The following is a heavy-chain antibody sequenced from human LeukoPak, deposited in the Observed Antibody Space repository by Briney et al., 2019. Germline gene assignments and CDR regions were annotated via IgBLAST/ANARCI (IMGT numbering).Heavy chain of an antibody. D-gene: IGHD5-24*01. V-gene: IGHV3-23*01. CDR3: ARDIRWLQSDDAFDI. Sequence: GGSLRLSCAASGFTFTSYSMNWVRQAPGKGLEWVSTISGGGGSTYYAGSVKGRFTISRDNSKNTPYLQMNSLRAEDTAVYYCARDIRWLQSDDAFDIWGQGTMVTVSS. J-gene: IGHJ3*02. CDR1: GFTFTSYS. CDR2: ISGGGGST.